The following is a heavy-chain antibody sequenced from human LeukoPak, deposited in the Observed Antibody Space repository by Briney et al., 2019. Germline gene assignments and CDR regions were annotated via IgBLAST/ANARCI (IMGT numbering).Heavy chain of an antibody. CDR2: INDSGST. V-gene: IGHV4-34*01. D-gene: IGHD3-22*01. Sequence: SETLSLTCAVYGGSSSGYYWNWIRQPPGKGLEWIGEINDSGSTNYNPSLKSRVTISVDTSKNHFSLKLSSLTAADTAVYYRARGRYDRSGYSFDYWGQGTLVTVSS. CDR3: ARGRYDRSGYSFDY. J-gene: IGHJ4*02. CDR1: GGSSSGYY.